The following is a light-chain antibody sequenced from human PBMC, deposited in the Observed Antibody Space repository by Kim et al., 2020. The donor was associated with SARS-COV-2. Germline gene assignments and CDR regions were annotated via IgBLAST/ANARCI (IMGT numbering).Light chain of an antibody. CDR1: SSNSGAGYD. J-gene: IGLJ2*01. CDR3: QSYDSSLSAL. Sequence: GQRVTISCTGRSSNSGAGYDVHWYQQLPGTAPKLLIYGNSNRPSGVPDRFSGSKSGTSASLAITGLQAEDEADYYCQSYDSSLSALFGGGTQLTVL. CDR2: GNS. V-gene: IGLV1-40*01.